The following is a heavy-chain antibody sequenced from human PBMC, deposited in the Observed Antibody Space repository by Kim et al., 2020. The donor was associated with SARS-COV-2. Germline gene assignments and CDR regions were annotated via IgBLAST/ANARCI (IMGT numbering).Heavy chain of an antibody. Sequence: GGSLRLSCAASGFTFSSYAMHWVRQAPGKGLEWVAVIWYDGSNKYYADSVKGRFTISRDNSKNTLYLQMNSLRAEDTAVYYCAKEHIAAFDYWGQGTLVTVSS. V-gene: IGHV3-33*06. D-gene: IGHD6-13*01. CDR1: GFTFSSYA. CDR2: IWYDGSNK. J-gene: IGHJ4*02. CDR3: AKEHIAAFDY.